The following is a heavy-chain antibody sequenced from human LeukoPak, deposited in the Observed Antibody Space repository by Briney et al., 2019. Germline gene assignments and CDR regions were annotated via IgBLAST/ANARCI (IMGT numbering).Heavy chain of an antibody. CDR1: GYTFTGYY. CDR3: ARAGITMVRGVIGWFDP. J-gene: IGHJ5*02. CDR2: INPNSGGT. Sequence: ASVKVSCKASGYTFTGYYMHWVRQAPGQGLEWMGWINPNSGGTNYAQKFQGRVTMTRDTSISTAYMELSRLRSDDTAVYYCARAGITMVRGVIGWFDPWGQGTLVTVSS. D-gene: IGHD3-10*01. V-gene: IGHV1-2*02.